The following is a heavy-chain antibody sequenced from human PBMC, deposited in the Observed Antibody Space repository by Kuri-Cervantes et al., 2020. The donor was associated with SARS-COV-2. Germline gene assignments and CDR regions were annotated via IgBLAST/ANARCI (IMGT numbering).Heavy chain of an antibody. V-gene: IGHV3-23*01. CDR1: GFTFSSYA. CDR2: ISGSGGST. J-gene: IGHJ4*02. D-gene: IGHD4-17*01. CDR3: AKDDTGDYGPTYFDY. Sequence: GESRKISWAASGFTFSSYAMSWGRQAPGKGLEWVSAISGSGGSTYYADSVKGRFTISRDNSKNTLYLQMNSLRAEDTAVYYCAKDDTGDYGPTYFDYWGQGTLVTVFS.